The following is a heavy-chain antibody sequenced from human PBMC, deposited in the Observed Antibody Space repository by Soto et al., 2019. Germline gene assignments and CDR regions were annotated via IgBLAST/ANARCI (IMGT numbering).Heavy chain of an antibody. V-gene: IGHV4-59*01. CDR1: GGSIISYY. J-gene: IGHJ6*02. CDR2: IYYSGST. D-gene: IGHD6-25*01. CDR3: ARDRLTPYYYYYYGMDV. Sequence: PSETLSLTCTVSGGSIISYYWSWIRQPPGKGLEWIGYIYYSGSTNYNPSLKSRVTISVDTSKNQFSLKLSSVTAADTAVYYCARDRLTPYYYYYYGMDVWGQGTTVTVSS.